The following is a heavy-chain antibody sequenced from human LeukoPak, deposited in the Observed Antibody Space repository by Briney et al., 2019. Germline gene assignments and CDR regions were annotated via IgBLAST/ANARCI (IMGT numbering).Heavy chain of an antibody. CDR1: GYTFTGYY. J-gene: IGHJ4*02. CDR2: INPNSGGT. Sequence: ASVKVSCKASGYTFTGYYMHWVRQAPGQGLEWMGWINPNSGGTNYAQKFQGRVTMTRDTSISTAYMELSRLRSDDTAVYYCARELDSSGWYDYWGQGTLATVSS. CDR3: ARELDSSGWYDY. D-gene: IGHD6-19*01. V-gene: IGHV1-2*02.